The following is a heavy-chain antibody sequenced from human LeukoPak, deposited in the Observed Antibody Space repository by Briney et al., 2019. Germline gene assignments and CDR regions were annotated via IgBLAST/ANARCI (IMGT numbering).Heavy chain of an antibody. J-gene: IGHJ6*03. Sequence: KTSETLSLTCTVSGGSISSYYWSWIRQPPGKGLEWIGYIYYSGSTNYNPSLKSRVPISVDTSKNQFSLKLSSVTAADTAVYYCARGATYCSSTSCPRVYYYYYYMDVWGKGTTVTVSS. CDR1: GGSISSYY. CDR3: ARGATYCSSTSCPRVYYYYYYMDV. CDR2: IYYSGST. V-gene: IGHV4-59*01. D-gene: IGHD2-2*01.